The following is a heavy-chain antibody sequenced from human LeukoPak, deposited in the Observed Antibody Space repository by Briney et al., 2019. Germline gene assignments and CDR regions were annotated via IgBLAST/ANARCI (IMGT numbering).Heavy chain of an antibody. V-gene: IGHV4-4*07. CDR1: GGSISSYY. J-gene: IGHJ6*03. CDR3: ARVAAYSSSRDYYYYMDG. D-gene: IGHD6-13*01. Sequence: SETLSLTCTVSGGSISSYYWSWIRQPAGKGLEWIGRIYTSGSTNYNPSLKSRVTMSVDTSKNQFSLKLSSVTAADTAVYYCARVAAYSSSRDYYYYMDGWGKGTTVTVSS. CDR2: IYTSGST.